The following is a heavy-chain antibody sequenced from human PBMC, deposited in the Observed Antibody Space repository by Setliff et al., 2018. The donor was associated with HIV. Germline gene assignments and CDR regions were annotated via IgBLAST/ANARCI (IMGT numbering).Heavy chain of an antibody. V-gene: IGHV4-4*09. D-gene: IGHD3-22*01. CDR3: ARGLSFYDPGGFDY. Sequence: SETLSLTCTVSGGSISSYYWSWIRQPPGKGREWIGYIYTSGSTNYNPSLKSRVTISVDTSKNQFYLKLSSVTAADTAVYYCARGLSFYDPGGFDYWGQGTLVTVSS. CDR2: IYTSGST. J-gene: IGHJ4*02. CDR1: GGSISSYY.